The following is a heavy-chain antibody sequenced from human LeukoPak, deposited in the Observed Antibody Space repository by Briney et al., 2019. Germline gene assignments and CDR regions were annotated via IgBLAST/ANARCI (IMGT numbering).Heavy chain of an antibody. CDR3: ARGHCSGGSCYDYYYYGMDV. CDR2: IWYDGSND. CDR1: GFTFSSFG. V-gene: IGHV3-33*01. J-gene: IGHJ6*02. D-gene: IGHD2-15*01. Sequence: GGSLRLSCGASGFTFSSFGMYWVRQAPGKGLEWVAVIWYDGSNDDYADSVKGRFTISRDNSKNTLYLQMNSLRAEDTAVYYCARGHCSGGSCYDYYYYGMDVWGQGTTVTVSS.